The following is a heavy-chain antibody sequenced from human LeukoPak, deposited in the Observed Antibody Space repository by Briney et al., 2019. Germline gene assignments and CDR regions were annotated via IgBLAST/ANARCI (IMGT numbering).Heavy chain of an antibody. CDR1: GFTFSSHL. J-gene: IGHJ4*02. CDR3: VSASTWHFFDY. Sequence: GGSLRLSCAASGFTFSSHLMHWVRQAPGKGLVWVSRISSDGTYTNYADSVRGRFTISRDNAKNTLYLQMSSLRADDTAVYYCVSASTWHFFDYWGQGTLVTVSS. CDR2: ISSDGTYT. V-gene: IGHV3-74*01.